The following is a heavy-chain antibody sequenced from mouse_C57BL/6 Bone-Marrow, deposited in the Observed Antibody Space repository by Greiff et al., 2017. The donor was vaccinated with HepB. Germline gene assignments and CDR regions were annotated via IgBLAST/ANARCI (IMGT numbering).Heavy chain of an antibody. J-gene: IGHJ1*03. CDR1: GFTFSDYY. Sequence: EVMLVESGGGLVQPGGSLKLSCAASGFTFSDYYMYWVRQTPEKRLEWVAYISNGGSSTYYPDTVKGRFTISRDNAKNTLYLQMSRLKSEDTAMYYCARSNWDGWYFDVWGTGTTVTVSS. CDR2: ISNGGSST. D-gene: IGHD4-1*02. V-gene: IGHV5-12*01. CDR3: ARSNWDGWYFDV.